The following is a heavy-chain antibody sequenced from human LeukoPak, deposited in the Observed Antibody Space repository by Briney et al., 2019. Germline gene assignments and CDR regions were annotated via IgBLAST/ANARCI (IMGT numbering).Heavy chain of an antibody. CDR2: INAGNGNT. CDR1: GYTFTSYA. V-gene: IGHV1-3*01. J-gene: IGHJ4*02. Sequence: GASVKVSCKASGYTFTSYAMHWVRQAPGQRLEWMGWINAGNGNTKYSQKFQGRVTITRDTSASTAYMELSSLRSEDTAVYYCARVAPPTYYYDSSGSFFYFDYWGQGTLVTVSS. CDR3: ARVAPPTYYYDSSGSFFYFDY. D-gene: IGHD3-22*01.